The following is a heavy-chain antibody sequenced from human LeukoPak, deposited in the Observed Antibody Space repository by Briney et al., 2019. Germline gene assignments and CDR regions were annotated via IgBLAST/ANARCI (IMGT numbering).Heavy chain of an antibody. V-gene: IGHV4-59*01. Sequence: PSETLSLTCTVSGGSISSYYWSWIRQPPGKGLEWIGYIFYSGSANYNPSLKSRVTISVDTSKNQFSLKLSSVTAADTAVYYCARAADDFWSGYLTYYMDVWGKGTTVTVSS. CDR3: ARAADDFWSGYLTYYMDV. CDR1: GGSISSYY. CDR2: IFYSGSA. J-gene: IGHJ6*03. D-gene: IGHD3-3*01.